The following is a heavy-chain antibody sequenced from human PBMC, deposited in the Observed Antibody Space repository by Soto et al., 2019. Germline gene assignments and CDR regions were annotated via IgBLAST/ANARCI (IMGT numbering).Heavy chain of an antibody. D-gene: IGHD3-10*01. Sequence: QVQLVQSGAEVKKPGASVKVSCKASGYTFTNYGISWVRQAPGQGLEWMGWINTYNGNTNHAKKLQGRVTMTTDTXTXTXXMELRRLRSDDTAVYYCARGVGSGTYYNQYNWFDPWGQGTLVTVSS. V-gene: IGHV1-18*01. CDR2: INTYNGNT. CDR1: GYTFTNYG. J-gene: IGHJ5*02. CDR3: ARGVGSGTYYNQYNWFDP.